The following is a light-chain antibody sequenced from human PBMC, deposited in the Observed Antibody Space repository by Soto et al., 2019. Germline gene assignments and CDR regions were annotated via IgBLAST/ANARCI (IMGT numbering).Light chain of an antibody. V-gene: IGKV1-12*01. J-gene: IGKJ5*01. CDR1: QGISSW. CDR3: QQLDRFPLT. Sequence: DIQMTQSPSSVSASVGDRVTITCRASQGISSWLAWYQKKPGRAPKLLIYAASSLQSGVPVRFSGSGSGTDFTLSISSLEPEDVATYFCQQLDRFPLTFGQGTRLEIK. CDR2: AAS.